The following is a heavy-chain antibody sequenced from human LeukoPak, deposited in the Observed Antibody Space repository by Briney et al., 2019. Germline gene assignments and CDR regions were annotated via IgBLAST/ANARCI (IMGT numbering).Heavy chain of an antibody. CDR2: ISYDGSNK. V-gene: IGHV3-30*04. CDR1: GFTFSSYA. D-gene: IGHD4-17*01. J-gene: IGHJ6*04. CDR3: ARMDYGPYYYYGMDV. Sequence: PGGSLRLSCAASGFTFSSYAMHWVRQAPGKGLEWVAVISYDGSNKYYADSVKGRFTISRDNSKNTLYLQMNSLRAEDTAVYYCARMDYGPYYYYGMDVWGKGTTVTVSS.